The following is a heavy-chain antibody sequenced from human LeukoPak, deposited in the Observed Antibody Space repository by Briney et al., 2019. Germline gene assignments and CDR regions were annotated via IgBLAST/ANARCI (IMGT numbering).Heavy chain of an antibody. V-gene: IGHV3-23*01. D-gene: IGHD6-13*01. CDR2: ISGSGGRT. Sequence: GGSLGLSCAASGFTFSSCAMSWVRQAPGKGLEWVSGISGSGGRTYYADSVKGRFTISRDNSKNTLYLQMNSLRAEDTAVYYCAKSPGSGNWYYFDFWGQGTLVTVSS. CDR3: AKSPGSGNWYYFDF. J-gene: IGHJ4*02. CDR1: GFTFSSCA.